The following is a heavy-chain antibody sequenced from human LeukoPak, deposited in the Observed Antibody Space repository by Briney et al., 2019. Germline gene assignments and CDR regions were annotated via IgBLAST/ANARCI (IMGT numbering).Heavy chain of an antibody. J-gene: IGHJ4*02. CDR1: GFTFSSYW. D-gene: IGHD1-26*01. CDR3: ARATGSYYSIGY. CDR2: INSDGSST. Sequence: GGSLRLSCAASGFTFSSYWIHWVRQAPGKGLLWVSRINSDGSSTSYADSVKGRSTISRDNAKNTLYLQMNSLRAEDTAVYYCARATGSYYSIGYWGQGTLVTVSS. V-gene: IGHV3-74*01.